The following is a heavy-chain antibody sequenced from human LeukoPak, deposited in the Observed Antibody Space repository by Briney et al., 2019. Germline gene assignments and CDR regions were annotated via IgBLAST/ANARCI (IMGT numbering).Heavy chain of an antibody. CDR2: INHSGST. CDR1: GYSISSGYY. J-gene: IGHJ4*02. CDR3: ARGLGIRRWLQFSEGRGARFDY. V-gene: IGHV4-34*01. Sequence: SETLSLTCAVSGYSISSGYYWSWIRQPPGKGLEWIGEINHSGSTNYNPSLKSRVTISVDTSKNQFSLKLSSVTAADTAVYYCARGLGIRRWLQFSEGRGARFDYWGQGTLVTVSS. D-gene: IGHD5-24*01.